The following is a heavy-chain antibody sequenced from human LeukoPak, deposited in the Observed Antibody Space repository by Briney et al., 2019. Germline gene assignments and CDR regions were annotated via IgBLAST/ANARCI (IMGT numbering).Heavy chain of an antibody. CDR3: AGSNYYGSGSYLRGYYYYGMDV. CDR1: GGSISSYY. V-gene: IGHV4-59*01. CDR2: IYYSGST. Sequence: PSETLSLTCTVSGGSISSYYWIWIRQPPGNGLEGSGYIYYSGSTNYNPSLKSRVTISVDTSNNQFSLKLSFVAAADTAVYYCAGSNYYGSGSYLRGYYYYGMDVWGQGTTVTVSS. J-gene: IGHJ6*02. D-gene: IGHD3-10*01.